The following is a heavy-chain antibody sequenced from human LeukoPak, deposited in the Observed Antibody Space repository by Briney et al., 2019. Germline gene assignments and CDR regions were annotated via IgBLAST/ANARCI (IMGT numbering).Heavy chain of an antibody. J-gene: IGHJ4*02. V-gene: IGHV3-48*03. Sequence: GGSLRLSCAASGFTFNSHEMNWVRQAPQKGLEWVSYIDSSSSAIYYADSVKGRFTISRDISKNTLYLQMNSLRAEDTALYYCAKNSFYYGSGSYYFDYWGQGTLVTVSS. CDR3: AKNSFYYGSGSYYFDY. CDR2: IDSSSSAI. D-gene: IGHD3-10*01. CDR1: GFTFNSHE.